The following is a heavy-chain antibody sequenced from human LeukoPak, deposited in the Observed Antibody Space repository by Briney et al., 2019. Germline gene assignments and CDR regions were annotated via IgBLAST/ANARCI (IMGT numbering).Heavy chain of an antibody. CDR3: ARSSAEGAFDI. V-gene: IGHV1-2*02. J-gene: IGHJ3*02. CDR1: GYTFTGYY. Sequence: GASVKVSCKASGYTFTGYYMHWLRQAPGKGLEWMGWINPNSGGTIYAQKFQGRATMTSDTSISTAYMELSRLRSDDTAVYYCARSSAEGAFDIWGQGTMVTVSS. CDR2: INPNSGGT.